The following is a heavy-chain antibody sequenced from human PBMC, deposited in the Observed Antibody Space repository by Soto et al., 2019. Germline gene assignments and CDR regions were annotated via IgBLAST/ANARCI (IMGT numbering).Heavy chain of an antibody. CDR1: GFTFSDYA. CDR2: VSHDGRNT. D-gene: IGHD6-19*01. J-gene: IGHJ4*02. Sequence: VQLVESGGGVVEPGRFLRLSCAASGFTFSDYAMHWVRQAPGKGLEWVAVVSHDGRNTNYADYVKGRFTISRDSSKNTVSLELTSLRAEDTAVYYCAKGGRQWLVTSDFNYWGQGALVTVSS. CDR3: AKGGRQWLVTSDFNY. V-gene: IGHV3-30*18.